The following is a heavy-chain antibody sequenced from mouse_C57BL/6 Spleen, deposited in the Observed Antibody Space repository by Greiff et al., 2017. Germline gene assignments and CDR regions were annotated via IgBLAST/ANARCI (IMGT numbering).Heavy chain of an antibody. CDR3: AYDYDGPFDY. CDR1: GFNIKDYY. CDR2: IDPEDGET. V-gene: IGHV14-2*01. D-gene: IGHD2-4*01. J-gene: IGHJ2*01. Sequence: EVNVVESGAELVKPGASVKLSCTASGFNIKDYYMHWVKQRTEQGLEWIGRIDPEDGETKYAPKFQGKATITADTSSNTAYLQLSSLTSEDTAVYYCAYDYDGPFDYWGQGTTLTVSS.